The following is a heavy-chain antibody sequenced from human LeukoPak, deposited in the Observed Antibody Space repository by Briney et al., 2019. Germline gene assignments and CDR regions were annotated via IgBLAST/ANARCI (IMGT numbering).Heavy chain of an antibody. CDR2: INPSGGST. V-gene: IGHV1-46*01. D-gene: IGHD5-18*01. J-gene: IGHJ4*02. Sequence: ASVKVSCKASGYTFTSYYMHWVRQAPGQGLEWMGIINPSGGSTSYAQKFQGRVTMTRDTSTSTVYMELSSLRSEDTAVYYCARGTKLDVDTAMVPDYWGQGTLVTVSS. CDR1: GYTFTSYY. CDR3: ARGTKLDVDTAMVPDY.